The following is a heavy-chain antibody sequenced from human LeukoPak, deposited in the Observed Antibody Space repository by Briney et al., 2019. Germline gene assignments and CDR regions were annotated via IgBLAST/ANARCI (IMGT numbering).Heavy chain of an antibody. CDR3: ATAYSSGYYGYYY. CDR1: GGTFSSYA. CDR2: IIPIFGTA. V-gene: IGHV1-69*13. J-gene: IGHJ4*02. D-gene: IGHD3-22*01. Sequence: ASVKVSCKASGGTFSSYAISWVRQAPGQGLEWMGGIIPIFGTASYAQKFQGRVTITADESTSTAYMELSSLRSEDTAVYYCATAYSSGYYGYYYWGQGTLVTVSS.